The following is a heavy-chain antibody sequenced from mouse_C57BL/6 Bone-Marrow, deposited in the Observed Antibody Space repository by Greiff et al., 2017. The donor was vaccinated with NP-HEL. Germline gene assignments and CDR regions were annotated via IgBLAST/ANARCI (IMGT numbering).Heavy chain of an antibody. CDR2: IYPGDGDT. J-gene: IGHJ3*01. CDR1: GYAFSSSW. CDR3: ARGPIYDGYYWFAY. V-gene: IGHV1-82*01. D-gene: IGHD2-3*01. Sequence: VKLQESGPELVKPGASVKISCKASGYAFSSSWMNWVKQRPGKGLEWIGRIYPGDGDTNYNGKFKGKATLTADKSSSTAYMQLSSLTSEDSAVYFCARGPIYDGYYWFAYWGQGTLVTVSA.